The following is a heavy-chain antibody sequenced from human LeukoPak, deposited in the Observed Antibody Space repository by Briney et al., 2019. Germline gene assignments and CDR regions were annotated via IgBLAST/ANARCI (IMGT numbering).Heavy chain of an antibody. J-gene: IGHJ4*02. D-gene: IGHD6-13*01. CDR2: IKQDGSEK. V-gene: IGHV3-7*01. Sequence: GGSLRLSCAASGFTFSSYWMSWVRQAPGKGLEWVANIKQDGSEKYYVDSVKGRFTISRDNAKNSLYLQMNSLRAEDTAVYYCARDLSSSWSPYFDYWGQGTLVTVSS. CDR3: ARDLSSSWSPYFDY. CDR1: GFTFSSYW.